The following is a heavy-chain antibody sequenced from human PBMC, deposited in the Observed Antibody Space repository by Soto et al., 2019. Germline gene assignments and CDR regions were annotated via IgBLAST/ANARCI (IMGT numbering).Heavy chain of an antibody. CDR2: IIPIFGTA. Sequence: SVKVSCKASGGTFSSYAISWVRQAPGQGLEWMGGIIPIFGTANYAQKFQGRVTITADESTSTAYMELSSLRSEDTAVYYCASGGYDSSGYYNYYYGMDVWGQGTKVTVSS. CDR1: GGTFSSYA. J-gene: IGHJ6*02. D-gene: IGHD3-22*01. V-gene: IGHV1-69*13. CDR3: ASGGYDSSGYYNYYYGMDV.